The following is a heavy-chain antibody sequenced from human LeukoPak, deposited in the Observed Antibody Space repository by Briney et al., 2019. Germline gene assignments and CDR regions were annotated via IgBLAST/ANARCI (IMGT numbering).Heavy chain of an antibody. Sequence: PGGSLRLSCAASEFTFSSDCTSWVRQAPGKGLEWVAVINRDGSEKHYVDSVKGRFTISRDNAKNSLFLQMNSLRAEDTALYYCARDYSGSAEIWGQGTLVTVSS. CDR3: ARDYSGSAEI. CDR1: EFTFSSDC. CDR2: INRDGSEK. J-gene: IGHJ4*02. V-gene: IGHV3-7*04. D-gene: IGHD3-10*01.